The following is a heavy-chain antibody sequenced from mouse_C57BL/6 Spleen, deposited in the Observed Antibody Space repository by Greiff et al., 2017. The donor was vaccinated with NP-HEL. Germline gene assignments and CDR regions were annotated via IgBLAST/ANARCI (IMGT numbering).Heavy chain of an antibody. CDR3: ARSGDYEDYAMDY. J-gene: IGHJ4*01. Sequence: QVTLKESGPELVKPGASVKISCKASGYAFSSSWMNWVKQRPGKGLEWIGRIYPGDGDTNYNGKFKGKATLTADKSSSTAYMQLSSLTSEDSAVYFCARSGDYEDYAMDYWGQGTSVTVSS. CDR2: IYPGDGDT. V-gene: IGHV1-82*01. D-gene: IGHD2-4*01. CDR1: GYAFSSSW.